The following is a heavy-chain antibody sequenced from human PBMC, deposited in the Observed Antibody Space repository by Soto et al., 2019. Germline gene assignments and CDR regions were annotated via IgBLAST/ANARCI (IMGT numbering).Heavy chain of an antibody. CDR1: GESFSGHI. CDR3: ARGIKYGDYSRWFEP. J-gene: IGHJ5*02. Sequence: SETLSLTCAVYGESFSGHIWTWIRQTPGKGLQWIGQINHSGSASYNPSLKSRVTISVHTSNSQFSLELSSVTAADTAVYYCARGIKYGDYSRWFEPWGQGTLVTVSS. V-gene: IGHV4-34*01. D-gene: IGHD4-17*01. CDR2: INHSGSA.